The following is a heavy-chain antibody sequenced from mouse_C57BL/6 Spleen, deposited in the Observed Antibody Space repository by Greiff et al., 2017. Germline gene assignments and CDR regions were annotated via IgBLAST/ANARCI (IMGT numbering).Heavy chain of an antibody. CDR1: GFTFSSYA. CDR2: ISRGGGYT. J-gene: IGHJ3*01. Sequence: EVQLVESGEGLVKPAGSLKLSCAASGFTFSSYAMSWVRQTPEKRLEWVAYISRGGGYTYYADTVKGRFTISRDNARNTLYLQMSSLKSEDTAMYYCTRDDDGYCVAWFAYWGQGTLVTVSA. CDR3: TRDDDGYCVAWFAY. D-gene: IGHD2-3*01. V-gene: IGHV5-9-1*02.